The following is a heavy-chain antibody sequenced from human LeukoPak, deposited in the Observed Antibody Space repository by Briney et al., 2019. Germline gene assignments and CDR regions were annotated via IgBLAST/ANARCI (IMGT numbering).Heavy chain of an antibody. CDR3: ARLDYDSTLDC. CDR2: IYYSGST. Sequence: SETLSLTCTVSGGXLSRGSYYWGWIRQPPGKGLEWIGSIYYSGSTYYNPSLKSRVTISVDTSKNQFSLKLSSVTAADTAVYYCARLDYDSTLDCWGQGTLVTVSS. V-gene: IGHV4-39*01. D-gene: IGHD3-16*01. J-gene: IGHJ4*02. CDR1: GGXLSRGSYY.